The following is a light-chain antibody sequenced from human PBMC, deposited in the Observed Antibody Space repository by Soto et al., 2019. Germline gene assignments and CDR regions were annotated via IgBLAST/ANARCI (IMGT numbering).Light chain of an antibody. CDR2: GAS. CDR1: QTIRNN. Sequence: EVVLTQSPNILSLSPGDRADLSCRASQTIRNNYIAWYQQKRDQAPKLLIYGASKRATGIPARFSGSGSGTDFTLTISSLEPEDFAVYFCQQRSNWPSTFGGGTKVEI. V-gene: IGKV3-11*01. CDR3: QQRSNWPST. J-gene: IGKJ4*01.